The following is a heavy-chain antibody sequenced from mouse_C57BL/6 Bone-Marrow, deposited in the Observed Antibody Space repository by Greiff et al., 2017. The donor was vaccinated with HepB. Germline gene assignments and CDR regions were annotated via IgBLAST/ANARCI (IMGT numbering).Heavy chain of an antibody. V-gene: IGHV7-3*01. CDR1: GFTFTDYY. Sequence: EVKLVESGGGLVQPGGSLSLSCAASGFTFTDYYMSWVRQPPGKALEWLGFIRNKANGYTTEYSASVKGRFTISRDNSQSILYLQMNALRAEDSATYYCARSLRWLPSDVWGTGTTVTVSS. CDR3: ARSLRWLPSDV. J-gene: IGHJ1*03. CDR2: IRNKANGYTT. D-gene: IGHD2-3*01.